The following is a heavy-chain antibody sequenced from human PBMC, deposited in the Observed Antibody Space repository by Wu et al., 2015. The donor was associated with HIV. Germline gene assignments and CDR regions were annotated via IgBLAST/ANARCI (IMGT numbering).Heavy chain of an antibody. J-gene: IGHJ4*02. V-gene: IGHV1-2*02. CDR1: GFTFRSSA. CDR2: INPSGGAT. D-gene: IGHD4-11*01. Sequence: QVQLVQSGPEAKKPGTSVKVSCKASGFTFRSSAMQWVRQARGQGLEWMAWINPSGGATIYAEAFEGRVTVTTDTSMKTVYMELESLTSGDTAMYFCARDATPITTEFDYWGQGTLITVSS. CDR3: ARDATPITTEFDY.